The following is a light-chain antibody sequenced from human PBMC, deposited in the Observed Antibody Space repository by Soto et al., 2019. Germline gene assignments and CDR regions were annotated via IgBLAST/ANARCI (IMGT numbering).Light chain of an antibody. CDR3: QQYSDSPGT. V-gene: IGKV3-20*01. Sequence: EIVLTQSPGTLSLSPGERASLSCRASQNVYSQFLAWYQQRPGQSPSLLIYGASKRATGIADRFSGSGSGTDFTLTISRLEPEDFAVYYCQQYSDSPGTFGQGTKVEIK. CDR1: QNVYSQF. CDR2: GAS. J-gene: IGKJ1*01.